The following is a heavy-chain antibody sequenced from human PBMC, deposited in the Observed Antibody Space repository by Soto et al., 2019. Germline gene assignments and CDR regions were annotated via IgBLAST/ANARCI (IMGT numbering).Heavy chain of an antibody. CDR2: INHSGST. CDR1: GGSFSGYY. J-gene: IGHJ6*03. CDR3: ARTYCSGGSCYSVGGYYYYYMDV. Sequence: PSETLSLTCAVYGGSFSGYYWSWIRQPPGKGLEWIGEINHSGSTNYNPSLKSRVTISVDTSKNQFSLKLSSVTAADTAVYYCARTYCSGGSCYSVGGYYYYYMDVWGKGTTVT. V-gene: IGHV4-34*01. D-gene: IGHD2-15*01.